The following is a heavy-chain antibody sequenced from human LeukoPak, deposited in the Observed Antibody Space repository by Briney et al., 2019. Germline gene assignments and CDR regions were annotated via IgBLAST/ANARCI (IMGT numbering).Heavy chain of an antibody. Sequence: EGSLRLSCAASGFTFSSYWMHWVRQAPGKGLVWVSRINSDGRSTSYADSVKGRFTISRDNAKNTLYLQMNSLRAEDTAVYYCARRYCSGGNCYSGSDYWGQGTLVTVSS. CDR2: INSDGRST. D-gene: IGHD2-15*01. J-gene: IGHJ4*02. V-gene: IGHV3-74*01. CDR3: ARRYCSGGNCYSGSDY. CDR1: GFTFSSYW.